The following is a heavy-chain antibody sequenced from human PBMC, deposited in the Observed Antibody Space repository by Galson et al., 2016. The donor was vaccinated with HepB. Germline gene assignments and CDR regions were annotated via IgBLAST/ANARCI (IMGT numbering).Heavy chain of an antibody. J-gene: IGHJ6*02. D-gene: IGHD3-10*01. V-gene: IGHV4-34*01. Sequence: ETLSLTCAVYGGSFSGYYWAWIRQSPWKGLEWIGEINRSGSTNYNPSLESRVTVSIDTSKNQFSLKLRSVTAADTAVYYCARKAVLLWVGESPHGMDVWGQGTTVTVSS. CDR3: ARKAVLLWVGESPHGMDV. CDR2: INRSGST. CDR1: GGSFSGYY.